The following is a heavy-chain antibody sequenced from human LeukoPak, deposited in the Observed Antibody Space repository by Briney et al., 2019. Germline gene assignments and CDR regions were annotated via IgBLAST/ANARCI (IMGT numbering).Heavy chain of an antibody. Sequence: ASVKVSCKASGCTFTGYYMHWVRQAPGQGLEWMGWINPNSGGTNYAQKYQGSVTLTRDTSISTAYMELSRLRSDDTAVYYCVRADRGYSNYIGGEGFDYWGQGTLVTVSS. CDR2: INPNSGGT. V-gene: IGHV1-2*04. D-gene: IGHD4-11*01. J-gene: IGHJ4*02. CDR1: GCTFTGYY. CDR3: VRADRGYSNYIGGEGFDY.